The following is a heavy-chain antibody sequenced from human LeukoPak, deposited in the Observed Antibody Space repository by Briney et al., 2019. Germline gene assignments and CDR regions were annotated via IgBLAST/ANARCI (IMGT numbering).Heavy chain of an antibody. D-gene: IGHD5-18*01. V-gene: IGHV4-4*02. CDR1: GGSISSNNW. Sequence: SETLSLTCAVSGGSISSNNWWIWVRESPEKGLEWIGEIYHDGSTNYNPSLKSRVTISMDKSKNQLSLKLNFGTAADTAVYYCARDRGGYTYSHDYWGQGTLVTVSS. CDR3: ARDRGGYTYSHDY. CDR2: IYHDGST. J-gene: IGHJ4*02.